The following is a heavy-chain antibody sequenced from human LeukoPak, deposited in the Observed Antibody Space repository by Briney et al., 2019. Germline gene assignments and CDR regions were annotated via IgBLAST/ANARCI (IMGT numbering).Heavy chain of an antibody. Sequence: GGSLRLSCAASGFSFSSFAMTWVRQAPGKGLEWVSGIIDTGGAAYYAASVKGRFTISRDNSKNTLFLQMNSLRAEDTAVYYCAKFNGHPTTNYYMDVWGEGTTVTVSS. CDR2: IIDTGGAA. V-gene: IGHV3-23*01. D-gene: IGHD3-10*01. CDR1: GFSFSSFA. CDR3: AKFNGHPTTNYYMDV. J-gene: IGHJ6*04.